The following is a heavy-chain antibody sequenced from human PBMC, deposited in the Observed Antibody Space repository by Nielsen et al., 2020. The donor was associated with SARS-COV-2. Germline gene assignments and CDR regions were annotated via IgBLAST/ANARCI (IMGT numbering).Heavy chain of an antibody. CDR3: ARETSDFWSGYYDLFDP. J-gene: IGHJ5*02. V-gene: IGHV1-18*01. CDR2: ISAYNGNT. CDR1: GYTFTSYG. D-gene: IGHD3-3*01. Sequence: ASVKVSCKASGYTFTSYGISWVRQAPGQGLEWMGWISAYNGNTNYAQKLQGRVTMTTDTSTSTAYMELRSLRSDDTAVYYCARETSDFWSGYYDLFDPWGQGTLVTVSS.